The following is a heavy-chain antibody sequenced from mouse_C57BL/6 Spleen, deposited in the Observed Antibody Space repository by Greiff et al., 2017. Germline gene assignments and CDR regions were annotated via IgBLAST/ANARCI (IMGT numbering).Heavy chain of an antibody. D-gene: IGHD1-1*01. CDR3: TAGCYGSNWYFDV. CDR1: GFNIKDYY. J-gene: IGHJ1*03. CDR2: IDPEDGDT. Sequence: VQLKESGAELVRPGASVKLSCTASGFNIKDYYMHWVKQRPEQGLEWIGRIDPEDGDTEYAPKFQGKATMTADTSSNTAYLQLSSLTSEDTAVYYCTAGCYGSNWYFDVWGTGTTVTVSS. V-gene: IGHV14-1*01.